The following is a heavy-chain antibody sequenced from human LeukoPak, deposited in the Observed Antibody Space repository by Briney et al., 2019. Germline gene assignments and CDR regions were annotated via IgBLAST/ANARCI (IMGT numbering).Heavy chain of an antibody. CDR3: ARDANYYNLDY. D-gene: IGHD3-10*01. J-gene: IGHJ4*02. CDR2: ISNTENT. Sequence: AGGSLRLSCAASGFTVPSTFMNWVRQAPGRGLEWVSLISNTENTFYADSVKGRFTISRDSSKNTLHLQMNSLRAEDTAVYYCARDANYYNLDYWGQGTLVTVSS. CDR1: GFTVPSTF. V-gene: IGHV3-66*01.